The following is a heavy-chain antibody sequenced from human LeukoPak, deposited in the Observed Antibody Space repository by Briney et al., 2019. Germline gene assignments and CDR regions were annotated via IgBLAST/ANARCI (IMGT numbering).Heavy chain of an antibody. V-gene: IGHV3-74*01. J-gene: IGHJ4*02. CDR2: INSDGTSP. D-gene: IGHD2-15*01. CDR1: GFTFSSYW. Sequence: GGSLRLSCAASGFTFSSYWMSWVRQAPGKGLVWVSGINSDGTSPIYADSVKGRFTISRDNAKKTLYLQMNSLRAEDTAVYYCSRGYSGGFDYWGQGTLVTVSS. CDR3: SRGYSGGFDY.